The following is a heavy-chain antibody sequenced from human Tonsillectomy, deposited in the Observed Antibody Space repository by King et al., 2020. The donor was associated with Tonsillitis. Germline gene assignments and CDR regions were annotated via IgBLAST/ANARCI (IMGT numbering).Heavy chain of an antibody. V-gene: IGHV4-34*01. CDR2: INHSGSS. Sequence: VQLQQWGAGLLKPSETLSLPCAVYGGSFSGYYWTWIRQPPGKGLEWIGEINHSGSSDYNPSLKSRVTISVDTSKNQFSLKLSSVTTADTAVYYCARDPHGPFDYWGQGILVTVSS. J-gene: IGHJ4*02. CDR1: GGSFSGYY. CDR3: ARDPHGPFDY.